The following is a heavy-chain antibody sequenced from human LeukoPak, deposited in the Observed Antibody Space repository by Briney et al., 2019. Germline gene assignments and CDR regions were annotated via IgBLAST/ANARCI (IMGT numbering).Heavy chain of an antibody. CDR3: ATKGSSDYFDY. D-gene: IGHD6-6*01. J-gene: IGHJ4*02. Sequence: GGSLRLSCAASGFTFSSYAMSWVRQAPGKGLEWVSAISGSGGSTYYADSVKGRFTISRDNSKNTLYLQMNSLRAEDPAVYYCATKGSSDYFDYWGQGTLVTVSS. CDR1: GFTFSSYA. CDR2: ISGSGGST. V-gene: IGHV3-23*01.